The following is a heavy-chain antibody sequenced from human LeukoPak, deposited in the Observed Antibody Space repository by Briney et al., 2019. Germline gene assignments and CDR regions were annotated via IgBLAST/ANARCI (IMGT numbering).Heavy chain of an antibody. V-gene: IGHV1-2*02. D-gene: IGHD1-20*01. CDR3: AREGITGENWFDP. Sequence: ASVKVSCKASGYTFTGYYMHWVRQAPGQGLEWMGWINPNSGDTNYAQKFQGRVTMTRDTSINTAYMELSRLRSDDTAVYYCAREGITGENWFDPWGQGTLVTVSS. CDR2: INPNSGDT. J-gene: IGHJ5*02. CDR1: GYTFTGYY.